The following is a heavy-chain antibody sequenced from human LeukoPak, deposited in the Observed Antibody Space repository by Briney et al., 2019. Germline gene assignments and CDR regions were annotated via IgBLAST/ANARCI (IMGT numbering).Heavy chain of an antibody. CDR2: ISGSGGST. D-gene: IGHD5-12*01. V-gene: IGHV3-23*01. CDR1: GFTFSSYA. CDR3: AKYSGYDFYYYYYGMDV. J-gene: IGHJ6*02. Sequence: PGGSLRLSCAASGFTFSSYAMSWVRQAPGKGLEWVSAISGSGGSTYYADSVKGRFTISRDNSKNTLHLQMNSLRAEDTAVYYCAKYSGYDFYYYYYGMDVWGQGTTVTVSS.